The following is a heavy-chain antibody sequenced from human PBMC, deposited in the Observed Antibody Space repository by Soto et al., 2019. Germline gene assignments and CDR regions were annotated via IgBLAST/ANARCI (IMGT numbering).Heavy chain of an antibody. Sequence: QITLKESGPTLVKPTQTLTLTCTFSGFSLSTSGVGVGWIRQPPGKALEWLALIYWDDDKRYSPSLKSRLTITKDTSKNQVVLTMTNMDPVDTATYYCAHQRIMSTFGGVMGFDPWGQGTLVTVSS. D-gene: IGHD3-16*01. CDR3: AHQRIMSTFGGVMGFDP. V-gene: IGHV2-5*02. J-gene: IGHJ5*02. CDR2: IYWDDDK. CDR1: GFSLSTSGVG.